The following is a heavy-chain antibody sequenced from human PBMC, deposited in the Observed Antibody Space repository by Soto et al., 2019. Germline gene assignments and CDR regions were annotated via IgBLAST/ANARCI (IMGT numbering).Heavy chain of an antibody. J-gene: IGHJ4*02. Sequence: EVQVVESGGGLVKPGGSLTLSCNFTFSLYSMNWVRQAPGKGLEWVASISSGAAYIKYADSVQGRFTISRDNAKSSVSLQMSSLRVEDTAVYFCTRDEGGSYDSWFHNWGQVTQVTVSA. V-gene: IGHV3-21*01. CDR2: ISSGAAYI. D-gene: IGHD1-26*01. CDR1: TFSLYS. CDR3: TRDEGGSYDSWFHN.